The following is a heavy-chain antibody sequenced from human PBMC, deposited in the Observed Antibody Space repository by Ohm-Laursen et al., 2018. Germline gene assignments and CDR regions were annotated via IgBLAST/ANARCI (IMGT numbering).Heavy chain of an antibody. Sequence: SLRLSCSASGFTFSSYSMNWVRQAPGKGLEWVSYISSSSSTIYYADSVKGRFTISRDNAKNSLHLQMNSLRAEDTAVYYCARGGGIRGMDVWGQGTTVTVSS. D-gene: IGHD6-13*01. CDR1: GFTFSSYS. J-gene: IGHJ6*02. CDR3: ARGGGIRGMDV. CDR2: ISSSSSTI. V-gene: IGHV3-48*01.